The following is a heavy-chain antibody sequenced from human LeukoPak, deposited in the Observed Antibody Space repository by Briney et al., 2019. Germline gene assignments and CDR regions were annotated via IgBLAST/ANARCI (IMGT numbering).Heavy chain of an antibody. CDR2: IYTSGST. CDR3: ARGPVVIALYYFDY. V-gene: IGHV4-4*07. Sequence: SETLSLTCAVSGGSISSYYWSWIRQPAGKGLEWIGRIYTSGSTNYNPSLKSRVTMSVDTSKNQFSLRLSSVTAADTAVYYCARGPVVIALYYFDYWGQGTLVTVSS. D-gene: IGHD2-21*01. J-gene: IGHJ4*02. CDR1: GGSISSYY.